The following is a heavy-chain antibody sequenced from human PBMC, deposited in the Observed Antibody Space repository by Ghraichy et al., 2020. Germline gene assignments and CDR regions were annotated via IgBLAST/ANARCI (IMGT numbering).Heavy chain of an antibody. CDR2: ISGSGGST. V-gene: IGHV3-23*01. D-gene: IGHD6-13*01. J-gene: IGHJ4*02. Sequence: GGSLRLSCAASGFTFSSYAMSWVRQAPGKGLEWVSAISGSGGSTYYADSVRGRFTISRDKSKNTLDLQMNSLRAEDTAVYYCAKDGSRSSWYYVDYWGQGTLVTGSS. CDR3: AKDGSRSSWYYVDY. CDR1: GFTFSSYA.